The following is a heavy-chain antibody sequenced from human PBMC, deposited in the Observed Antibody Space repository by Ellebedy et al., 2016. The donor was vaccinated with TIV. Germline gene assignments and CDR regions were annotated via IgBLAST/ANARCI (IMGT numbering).Heavy chain of an antibody. Sequence: AASVKVSCKASGYTFTSYYMHWVRQAPGQGLEWMGIINPSGGSTSNAQKLRGRGTMTTDTSTSKAYMELRSLRSDDTAVDYCARCRWTSMVDYYYGMDVWGQGTTVTVSS. CDR2: INPSGGST. CDR1: GYTFTSYY. V-gene: IGHV1-46*01. CDR3: ARCRWTSMVDYYYGMDV. D-gene: IGHD5-18*01. J-gene: IGHJ6*02.